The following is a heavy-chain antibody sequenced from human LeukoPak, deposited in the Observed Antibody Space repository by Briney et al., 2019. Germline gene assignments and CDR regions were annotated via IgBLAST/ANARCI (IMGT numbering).Heavy chain of an antibody. Sequence: SETLSLTCAVSGGSISSGGYSWSWIRQPPGKGLEWIGYIYHSGSTYYNPSLKSRVTISVGRSKNQFSLKLSSVTAADTAVYYCARGLVVAATRFFDYWGQGTLVTVSS. J-gene: IGHJ4*02. CDR3: ARGLVVAATRFFDY. V-gene: IGHV4-30-2*01. CDR1: GGSISSGGYS. CDR2: IYHSGST. D-gene: IGHD2-15*01.